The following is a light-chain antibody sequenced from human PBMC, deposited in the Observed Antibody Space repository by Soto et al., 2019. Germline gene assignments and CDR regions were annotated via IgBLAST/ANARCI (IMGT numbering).Light chain of an antibody. V-gene: IGLV2-14*01. CDR3: SSYKTNSTYV. CDR1: SRDVGGYNY. CDR2: DVR. Sequence: QSVLTQPVSVSGSPGQSITISCTGTSRDVGGYNYVSWYQQHPGKAPKLMIYDVRNRPSGVSNRFSGSKSVNTASLTISGLQAEDEADYYCSSYKTNSTYVFGTGTKVTV. J-gene: IGLJ1*01.